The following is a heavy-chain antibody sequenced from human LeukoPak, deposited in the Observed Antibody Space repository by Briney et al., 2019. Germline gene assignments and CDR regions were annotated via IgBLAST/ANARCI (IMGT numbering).Heavy chain of an antibody. CDR2: ISYDGSNK. CDR3: ARVVH. V-gene: IGHV3-30*04. Sequence: GESLRLSCAASGFTFSSYAMHWVRQAPGKGLEWVAVISYDGSNKYYADSVKGRFTISRDNSKNTLYLQMNSLRAEDTAVYYCARVVHWGQGTLVTVSS. CDR1: GFTFSSYA. J-gene: IGHJ4*02. D-gene: IGHD2-21*01.